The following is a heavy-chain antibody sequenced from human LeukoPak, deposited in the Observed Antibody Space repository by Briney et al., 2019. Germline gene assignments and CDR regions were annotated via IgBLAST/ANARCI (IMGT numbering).Heavy chain of an antibody. CDR1: GGTFSSYA. V-gene: IGHV1-69*01. D-gene: IGHD2-2*01. CDR2: IIPIFGTA. Sequence: SVKVSCKASGGTFSSYAISWVRQAPGQGLEWMGGIIPIFGTANYAQKFQGRVTITADESTSTAYMELSSLRSEDTAVYYCARETRYCSSTSCYAAWGAFDIWGQGTMVTVSS. J-gene: IGHJ3*02. CDR3: ARETRYCSSTSCYAAWGAFDI.